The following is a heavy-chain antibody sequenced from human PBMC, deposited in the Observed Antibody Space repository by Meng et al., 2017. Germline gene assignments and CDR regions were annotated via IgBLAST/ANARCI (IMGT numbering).Heavy chain of an antibody. CDR2: ISAYNGNT. CDR3: ARDSGYYDSMAPPSPFDD. D-gene: IGHD3-22*01. Sequence: ASVKVSCKASGYTFTSYGISWVRQAPGQGLEWMGWISAYNGNTNYAQKLQGRVTMTTDTSTSTAYMELRSLRSDDTAVYYCARDSGYYDSMAPPSPFDDWGQGTLVTVSS. V-gene: IGHV1-18*01. CDR1: GYTFTSYG. J-gene: IGHJ4*01.